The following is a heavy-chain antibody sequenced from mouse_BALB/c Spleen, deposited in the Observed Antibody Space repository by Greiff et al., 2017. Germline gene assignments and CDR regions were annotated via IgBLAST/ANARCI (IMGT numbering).Heavy chain of an antibody. Sequence: DVMLVESGGGLVQPGGSLKLSCAASGFTFSSYTMPWVRQTPEKRLEWVAYISNGGGSTYYPDTVKGRFTISRDNAKNTLYLQMSSLKSEDTAMYYCARDYYGSSSYYFDYWGQGTTLTVSS. CDR2: ISNGGGST. D-gene: IGHD1-1*01. CDR1: GFTFSSYT. V-gene: IGHV5-12-2*01. J-gene: IGHJ2*01. CDR3: ARDYYGSSSYYFDY.